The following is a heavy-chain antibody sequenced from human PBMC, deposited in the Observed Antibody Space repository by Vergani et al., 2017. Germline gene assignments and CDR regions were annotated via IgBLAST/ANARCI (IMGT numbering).Heavy chain of an antibody. CDR1: GGSFSGYY. J-gene: IGHJ4*02. Sequence: QVQLQQWGAGLLKPSETLSLTCAVYGGSFSGYYWSWIRQPPGKGLEWFGEINHSGSTNYNPSLKSRVTISVDTSKNQFSLKLSSVTAADTAVYYCARMIRGRQDCWGQGTLLTVSS. D-gene: IGHD3-16*01. CDR2: INHSGST. V-gene: IGHV4-34*01. CDR3: ARMIRGRQDC.